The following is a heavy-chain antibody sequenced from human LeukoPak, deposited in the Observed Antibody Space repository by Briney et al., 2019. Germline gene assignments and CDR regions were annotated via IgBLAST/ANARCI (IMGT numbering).Heavy chain of an antibody. CDR3: ERADYDFWSGYYFFDY. CDR1: GYTFTGYY. V-gene: IGHV1-2*02. Sequence: ASVKVSCKASGYTFTGYYMHWVRQAPGQGLEWMGWINPNSGGTNYAQKFQGRVTMTRDTSISTAYMELSRLRSDDTAVYYCERADYDFWSGYYFFDYWGQGTLVTVSS. J-gene: IGHJ4*02. D-gene: IGHD3-3*01. CDR2: INPNSGGT.